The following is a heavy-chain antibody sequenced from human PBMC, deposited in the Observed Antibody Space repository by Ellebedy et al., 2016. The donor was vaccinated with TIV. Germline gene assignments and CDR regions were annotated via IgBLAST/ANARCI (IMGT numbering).Heavy chain of an antibody. V-gene: IGHV3-NL1*01. CDR1: GFTFSNYG. CDR3: ARGKVTTDY. CDR2: IYSGGST. Sequence: GESLKISXAASGFTFSNYGMHWVRQAPGKGLEWVSVIYSGGSTYYADSVKGRFTISRDNAKNSLYLQMNSLRAEDTAVYYCARGKVTTDYWGQGTLVTVSS. D-gene: IGHD4-17*01. J-gene: IGHJ4*02.